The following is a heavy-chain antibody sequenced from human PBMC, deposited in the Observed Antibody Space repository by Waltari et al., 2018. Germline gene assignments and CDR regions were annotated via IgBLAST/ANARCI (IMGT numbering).Heavy chain of an antibody. CDR2: ISDGGGII. Sequence: EVQLLESGGGLVQPGGALRRSCAASGFTFNTYVMNWVRQAPGKGLEWVSSISDGGGIINYADSVKGRFTISRDNSKNTLYLQMNSLRAEDTAVYYCARGSGVDYWGQGTLVTISS. D-gene: IGHD7-27*01. V-gene: IGHV3-23*01. CDR1: GFTFNTYV. J-gene: IGHJ4*02. CDR3: ARGSGVDY.